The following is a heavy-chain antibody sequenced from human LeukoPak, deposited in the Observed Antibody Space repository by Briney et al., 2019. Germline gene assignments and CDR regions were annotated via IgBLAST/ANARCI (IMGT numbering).Heavy chain of an antibody. Sequence: GGSLRLSCAASGXTLSSYWVHWVRQAPGKGLVWVSGIDSDGRSTSYADSVKGRFTISRDPAKNTLFLQMNSLRAEDTAVYYCARDTAPSYWGQGTLVTVSS. V-gene: IGHV3-74*01. CDR2: IDSDGRST. D-gene: IGHD5-18*01. CDR3: ARDTAPSY. CDR1: GXTLSSYW. J-gene: IGHJ4*02.